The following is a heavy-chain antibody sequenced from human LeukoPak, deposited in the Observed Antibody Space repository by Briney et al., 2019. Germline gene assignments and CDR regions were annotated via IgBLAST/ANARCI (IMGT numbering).Heavy chain of an antibody. Sequence: ASVTVSRKTSGYSFGNYGVTWERQAPGQGLEWMGWISVHDGHTNYAEKFQDRVTMTADTSTNTAYMELSSLRSEDTAVYYCARSRRYCSSTSCCTPLGYWGQGTLVTVSS. D-gene: IGHD2-2*02. CDR2: ISVHDGHT. V-gene: IGHV1-18*01. CDR1: GYSFGNYG. CDR3: ARSRRYCSSTSCCTPLGY. J-gene: IGHJ4*02.